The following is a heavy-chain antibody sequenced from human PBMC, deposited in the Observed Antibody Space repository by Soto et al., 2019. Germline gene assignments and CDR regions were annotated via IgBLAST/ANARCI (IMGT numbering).Heavy chain of an antibody. J-gene: IGHJ5*02. CDR3: ATGRLTIFGVTGWFDP. D-gene: IGHD3-3*01. Sequence: GASVKVSCKVSGYTLTEFSMHWVRQAPGKGLEWMGGFDPEDGETIYAQKFQGRVTMTEDTSTDTAYMELSSLRSEDTAVYYCATGRLTIFGVTGWFDPWGQGTLVTVSS. CDR1: GYTLTEFS. V-gene: IGHV1-24*01. CDR2: FDPEDGET.